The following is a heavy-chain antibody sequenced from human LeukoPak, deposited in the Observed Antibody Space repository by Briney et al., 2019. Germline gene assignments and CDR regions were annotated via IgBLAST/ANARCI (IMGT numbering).Heavy chain of an antibody. V-gene: IGHV1-46*01. Sequence: ASVKVSCKASGYTFTSYYMHWVRQAPGQGLEWMGIINLSGGSTSYAQKFQGRVTMTRDTSTSTVYMELSSLRSEDTAVYYCARDLAYGSYMYYSDYWGQGTLVTVSS. J-gene: IGHJ4*02. D-gene: IGHD1-26*01. CDR1: GYTFTSYY. CDR2: INLSGGST. CDR3: ARDLAYGSYMYYSDY.